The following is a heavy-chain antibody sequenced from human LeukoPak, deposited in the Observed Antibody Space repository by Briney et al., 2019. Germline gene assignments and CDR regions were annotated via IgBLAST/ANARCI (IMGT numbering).Heavy chain of an antibody. D-gene: IGHD6-13*01. Sequence: PGTPLRLSCAASGFTFSSYSMNWVRQAPGKGLEWVSSISSSSSYIYYADSVKGRFTISRDNAKNSLYLQMTSLRAEDTAVYYCVREIAAAHWGQGTLVTVSS. J-gene: IGHJ4*02. CDR3: VREIAAAH. CDR2: ISSSSSYI. CDR1: GFTFSSYS. V-gene: IGHV3-21*01.